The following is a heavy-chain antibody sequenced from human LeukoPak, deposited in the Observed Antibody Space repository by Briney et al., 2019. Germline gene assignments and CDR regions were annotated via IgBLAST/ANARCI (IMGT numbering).Heavy chain of an antibody. Sequence: ASVKVSCKASGYTFTGYYMHWVRRAPGQGREWMGWINPNSGGANYAQKFQGRVTMTRDTSLSTAYMELSRLRSDDPAVYYCARDRDRYDDILTGSTFDYWGQGTLVTVSS. CDR2: INPNSGGA. V-gene: IGHV1-2*02. CDR1: GYTFTGYY. D-gene: IGHD3-9*01. CDR3: ARDRDRYDDILTGSTFDY. J-gene: IGHJ4*02.